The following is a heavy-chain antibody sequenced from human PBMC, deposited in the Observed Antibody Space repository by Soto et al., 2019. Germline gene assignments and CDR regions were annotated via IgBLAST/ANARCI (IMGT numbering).Heavy chain of an antibody. CDR3: ARSYYDFWSGSDSGYFDY. CDR2: IYHSGST. CDR1: GGSISSSNW. Sequence: SETLSLTYAVSGGSISSSNWWSWVRQPPGKGLEWIGEIYHSGSTNYNPSLKSRVTISVDKSKNQFSLKLSSVTAADTAVYYCARSYYDFWSGSDSGYFDYWGQGTLVTVSS. J-gene: IGHJ4*02. V-gene: IGHV4-4*02. D-gene: IGHD3-3*01.